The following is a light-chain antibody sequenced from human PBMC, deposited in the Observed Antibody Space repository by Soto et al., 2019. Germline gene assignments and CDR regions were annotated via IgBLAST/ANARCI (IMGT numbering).Light chain of an antibody. Sequence: DIQMTQSPSSLSASVGDRVTITCRASQGITNYLAWYQQQPGKVPKLLMYAASTLQSGVPSRFSGSGSGTDFTLTINSLQPEDVATYYCQRYNSVPPVTFGPGTKVNL. V-gene: IGKV1-27*01. CDR2: AAS. CDR3: QRYNSVPPVT. J-gene: IGKJ3*01. CDR1: QGITNY.